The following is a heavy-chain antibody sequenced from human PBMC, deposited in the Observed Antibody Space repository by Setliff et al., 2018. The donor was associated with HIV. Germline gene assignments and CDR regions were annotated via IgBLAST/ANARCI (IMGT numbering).Heavy chain of an antibody. V-gene: IGHV3-48*01. CDR3: ARGIVAPGPRLDY. Sequence: PGGSLRLSCVASGLTSSSYSMNWVRQAPGKGLEWVSYISPSSSTLYYADSVKGRFTISRDNAKNSLYLQMNSLRAEDTAVYYCARGIVAPGPRLDYWGQGTPVTVSS. CDR1: GLTSSSYS. D-gene: IGHD1-26*01. J-gene: IGHJ4*02. CDR2: ISPSSSTL.